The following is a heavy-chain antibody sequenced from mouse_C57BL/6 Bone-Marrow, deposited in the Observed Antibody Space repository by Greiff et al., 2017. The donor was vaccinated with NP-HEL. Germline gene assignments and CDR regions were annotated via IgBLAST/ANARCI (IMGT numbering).Heavy chain of an antibody. CDR3: ARERGYGRRTWFAY. CDR1: GYSFTDYN. Sequence: VQLQQSGPELVKPGASVKISCKASGYSFTDYNMNWVKQSNGKSLEWIGVINPNYGTTSSNQTFKGTATLTVDQSSSTAYMQRNSLTSEDSAVYYCARERGYGRRTWFAYWGQGTLVTVSA. V-gene: IGHV1-39*01. D-gene: IGHD2-2*01. J-gene: IGHJ3*01. CDR2: INPNYGTT.